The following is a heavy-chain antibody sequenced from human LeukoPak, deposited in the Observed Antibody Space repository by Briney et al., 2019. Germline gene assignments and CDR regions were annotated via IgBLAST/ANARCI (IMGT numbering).Heavy chain of an antibody. CDR1: GFTFSSYA. V-gene: IGHV3-23*01. Sequence: GGSLRLSCAASGFTFSSYAMTWVRQAPGKGLEWVSAISGSGGSTSYADSVKGRCTISRDNSKNTLDLQMNSLRDEDTGVYYCARADGYSSWFVHWGQGTLVTVSS. CDR2: ISGSGGST. J-gene: IGHJ5*02. CDR3: ARADGYSSWFVH. D-gene: IGHD5-18*01.